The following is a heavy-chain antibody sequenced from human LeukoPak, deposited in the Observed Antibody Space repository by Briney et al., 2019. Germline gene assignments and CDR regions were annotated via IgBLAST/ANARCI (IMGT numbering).Heavy chain of an antibody. CDR2: IYSDGST. CDR1: ELSVSSNC. D-gene: IGHD1-26*01. J-gene: IGHJ5*02. Sequence: GGSLRLSCAASELSVSSNCMTWVRQAPGKGLEWVSFIYSDGSTYYADSVRGRFTISRDNSKNTLYLQMNSLRAEDTAVYYCAKKYSTGLDPWGQGTLVTVSS. CDR3: AKKYSTGLDP. V-gene: IGHV3-53*01.